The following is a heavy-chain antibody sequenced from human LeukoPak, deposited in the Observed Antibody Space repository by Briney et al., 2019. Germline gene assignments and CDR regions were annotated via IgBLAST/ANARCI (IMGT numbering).Heavy chain of an antibody. CDR1: GFTFSSYG. D-gene: IGHD5-18*01. CDR3: AKDTGDTAMVSYYYYGMDV. Sequence: PPGGSLRLSCAASGFTFSSYGMHWVRQAPGKGLEWVAVIWYDGSNKYYADSVKGRFTISRDNSKNTLYLQMNSLRAEDTALYYCAKDTGDTAMVSYYYYGMDVWGQGTTVTVSS. CDR2: IWYDGSNK. J-gene: IGHJ6*02. V-gene: IGHV3-30*02.